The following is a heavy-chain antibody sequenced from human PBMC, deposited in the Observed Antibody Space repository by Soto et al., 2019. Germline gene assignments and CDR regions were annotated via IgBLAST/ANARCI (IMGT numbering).Heavy chain of an antibody. D-gene: IGHD4-17*01. V-gene: IGHV3-11*01. J-gene: IGHJ6*02. CDR1: NFIFSDYY. Sequence: QVQLVESGGGLVKPGGSLRLSCAASNFIFSDYYLSWIRQAPGKGLEWVSYISNSGTTVYYADSVKGRFTISRDNAKKSLYLQVNSLRAEDTAVYYCARDTLPTDFGLGWDVWGQGTTVTVSS. CDR3: ARDTLPTDFGLGWDV. CDR2: ISNSGTTV.